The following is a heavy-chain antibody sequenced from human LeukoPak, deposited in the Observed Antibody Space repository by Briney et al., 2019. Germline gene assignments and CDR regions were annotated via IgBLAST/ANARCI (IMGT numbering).Heavy chain of an antibody. V-gene: IGHV3-23*01. D-gene: IGHD3-10*01. Sequence: GGSLRLSCAASGFTFSSYAMSWVRQAPGKGLEWVSAISGSGGSTYYADSVKGRFTISRDNSKNTLYLQMNSLRAEDTAVYYRARDNGRDYYGSGSRLGYWGQGTLVTVSS. J-gene: IGHJ4*02. CDR1: GFTFSSYA. CDR3: ARDNGRDYYGSGSRLGY. CDR2: ISGSGGST.